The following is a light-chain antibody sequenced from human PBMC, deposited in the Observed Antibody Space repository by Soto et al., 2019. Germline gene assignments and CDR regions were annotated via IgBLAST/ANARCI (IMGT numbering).Light chain of an antibody. Sequence: QTVVTQPPSVSGAPGQRVTISCTGSSSNIGAGYDVHWYQQLPGTAPKLLIYGNSNRPSGVPDRFSGSKSGTSASLAITGLQAEDEADYYCQSYDSSLSRVVGTGTKLTVL. CDR1: SSNIGAGYD. CDR3: QSYDSSLSRV. J-gene: IGLJ1*01. CDR2: GNS. V-gene: IGLV1-40*01.